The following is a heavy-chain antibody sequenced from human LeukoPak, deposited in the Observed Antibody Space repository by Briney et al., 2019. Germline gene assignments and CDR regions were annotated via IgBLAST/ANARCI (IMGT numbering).Heavy chain of an antibody. CDR3: ARGITMIVVVMNYYMDV. CDR2: INHSGST. J-gene: IGHJ6*03. D-gene: IGHD3-22*01. V-gene: IGHV4-34*01. CDR1: GGSFSGYY. Sequence: SETLSLTCAVYGGSFSGYYWSWIRQPPGKGLEWIGEINHSGSTNYNPSLKSRVTISVDTSKNQFSLKLGSVTAADTAVYYCARGITMIVVVMNYYMDVWGKGTTVTVSS.